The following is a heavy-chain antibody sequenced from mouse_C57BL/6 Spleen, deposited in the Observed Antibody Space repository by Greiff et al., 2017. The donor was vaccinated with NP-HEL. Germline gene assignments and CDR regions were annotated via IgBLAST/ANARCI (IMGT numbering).Heavy chain of an antibody. J-gene: IGHJ3*01. D-gene: IGHD1-1*01. Sequence: VKLVESGAELVRPGASVTLSCKASGYTFTDYEMHWVKQTPVHGLEWIGAIDPETGGTAYNQKFKGKAILTADKSSSTAYMELRSLTSEDSAVYYCTRYGGTVSWFAYWGQGTLVTVSA. V-gene: IGHV1-15*01. CDR2: IDPETGGT. CDR1: GYTFTDYE. CDR3: TRYGGTVSWFAY.